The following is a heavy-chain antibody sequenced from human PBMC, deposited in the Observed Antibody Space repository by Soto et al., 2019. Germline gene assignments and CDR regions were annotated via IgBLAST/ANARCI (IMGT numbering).Heavy chain of an antibody. V-gene: IGHV4-31*03. D-gene: IGHD3-22*01. CDR1: GGSISSGGYY. CDR3: ARGGYYDSSGYYGNFDY. CDR2: IYYSGST. Sequence: PSETLSLTCTVSGGSISSGGYYWSWIRQHPGKGLEWIGYIYYSGSTYYNPSLKSRVTISVDTSKNQFSLKLSSVTAADTAVYYCARGGYYDSSGYYGNFDYWGQRTLVTVSS. J-gene: IGHJ4*02.